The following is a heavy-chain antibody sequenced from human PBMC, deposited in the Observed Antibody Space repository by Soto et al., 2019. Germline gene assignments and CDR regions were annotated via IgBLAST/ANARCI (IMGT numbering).Heavy chain of an antibody. CDR2: ISYDGSNK. Sequence: GGSLRLSCAASGFTFSSYAMHWVRQAPGKGLEWVAVISYDGSNKYYADSVKGRFTISRDNSKNTLYLQMNSLRAEDTAVYYCARVLTVYATLEYYFDYWGQGTLVTVSS. V-gene: IGHV3-30-3*01. CDR3: ARVLTVYATLEYYFDY. D-gene: IGHD2-8*01. J-gene: IGHJ4*02. CDR1: GFTFSSYA.